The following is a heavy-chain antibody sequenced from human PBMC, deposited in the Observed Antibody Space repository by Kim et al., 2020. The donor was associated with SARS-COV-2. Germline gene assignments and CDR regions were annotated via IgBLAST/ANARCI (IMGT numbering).Heavy chain of an antibody. CDR3: ARATLSIAAAGTLFWLNRN. J-gene: IGHJ4*02. CDR2: IWYDGSNK. V-gene: IGHV3-33*01. D-gene: IGHD6-13*01. CDR1: GFTFSSYG. Sequence: GGSLRLSCAASGFTFSSYGMHWVRQAPGKGLEWVAVIWYDGSNKYYADSVKGRFTISRDNSKNTLYLQMNSLRAEDTAVYYCARATLSIAAAGTLFWLNRNWGQGTLVTVSS.